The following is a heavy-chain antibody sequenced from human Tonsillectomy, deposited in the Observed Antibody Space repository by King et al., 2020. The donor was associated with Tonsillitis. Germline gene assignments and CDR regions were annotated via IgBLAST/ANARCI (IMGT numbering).Heavy chain of an antibody. D-gene: IGHD6-13*01. Sequence: VQLVESGGGLVQPGGSLRLSCAASGFAFSNFATSWVRQAPGKGLEWGSSIIGPGGSTYYAHSVKGRFTISRDNSKNTMYLQMNSLRADDTAVYYCAKEPHMAAGDYFDYWGQGTMVTVSS. CDR1: GFAFSNFA. J-gene: IGHJ4*02. V-gene: IGHV3-23*04. CDR2: IIGPGGST. CDR3: AKEPHMAAGDYFDY.